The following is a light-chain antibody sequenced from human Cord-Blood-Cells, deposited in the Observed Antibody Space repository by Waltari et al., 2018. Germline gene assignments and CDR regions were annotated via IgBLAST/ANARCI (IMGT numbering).Light chain of an antibody. V-gene: IGLV4-69*01. J-gene: IGLJ3*02. CDR2: LNSDGSH. CDR3: QTWGTGIPV. Sequence: QLVLTQSPSASASLGASVKLTCTLSSGHSSYAIAWHQQQPEKGHRYLMKLNSDGSHSKGDGIPDRFSGSSSGAERYLTISSLQSEDEADYYCQTWGTGIPVFGGGTKLTVL. CDR1: SGHSSYA.